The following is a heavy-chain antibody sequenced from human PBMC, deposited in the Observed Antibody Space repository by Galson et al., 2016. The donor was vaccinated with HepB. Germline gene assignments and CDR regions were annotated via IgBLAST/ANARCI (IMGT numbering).Heavy chain of an antibody. J-gene: IGHJ4*02. V-gene: IGHV5-51*01. CDR1: GSSFLSYW. D-gene: IGHD5-12*01. CDR2: VSGSDSES. CDR3: ARLGGYTGHDWMRNY. Sequence: QSGAEAKKPGESLKISCKGSGSSFLSYWSASVRQKPGKGLEWMGKVSGSDSESRYSASFQSPVSISADKSFTTAHLQWSSLTASDTAIYYYARLGGYTGHDWMRNYWGQGTLVTVSP.